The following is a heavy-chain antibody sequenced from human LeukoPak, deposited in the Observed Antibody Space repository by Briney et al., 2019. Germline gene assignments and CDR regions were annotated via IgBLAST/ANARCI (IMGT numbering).Heavy chain of an antibody. CDR2: IIPIFGTA. CDR1: GGTFSSYA. CDR3: ARDHCSSTSCYTLGGFDY. J-gene: IGHJ4*02. D-gene: IGHD2-2*02. Sequence: ASVKVSCKASGGTFSSYAISWVRQAPGQGLEWMGGIIPIFGTANYAQKFQGRVTITADESTSTAYMELSSLRSEDTAVYYCARDHCSSTSCYTLGGFDYWGQGTLVTVSS. V-gene: IGHV1-69*13.